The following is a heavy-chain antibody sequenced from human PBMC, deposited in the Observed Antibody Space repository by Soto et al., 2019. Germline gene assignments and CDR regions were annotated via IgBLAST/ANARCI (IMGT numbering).Heavy chain of an antibody. Sequence: QLVQSGAEVKKPGASVRVSCKTSGPTFIAYYIHWVRQPPGQGLEWMGWIDPKSGGTTYEQKFLGRVTMTRDTSINTAYVDLNRLTSDDTAVYYCARVSVDVPEWGQGTLITVSS. CDR3: ARVSVDVPE. V-gene: IGHV1-2*02. CDR2: IDPKSGGT. J-gene: IGHJ4*02. D-gene: IGHD5-12*01. CDR1: GPTFIAYY.